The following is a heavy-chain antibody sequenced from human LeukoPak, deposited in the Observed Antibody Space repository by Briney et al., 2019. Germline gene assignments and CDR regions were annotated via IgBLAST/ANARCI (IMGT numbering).Heavy chain of an antibody. J-gene: IGHJ4*02. Sequence: GGSLRLSCAASGFTFSSYAMHWVRQAPGKGLEWVAVISYDGSDKYYADSVKGRFTISKDNSKNTLYLQMNSLRAEDTAVYYCATVYSSWYREYSDYWGQGTLVTVSS. CDR1: GFTFSSYA. V-gene: IGHV3-30-3*01. CDR2: ISYDGSDK. CDR3: ATVYSSWYREYSDY. D-gene: IGHD6-13*01.